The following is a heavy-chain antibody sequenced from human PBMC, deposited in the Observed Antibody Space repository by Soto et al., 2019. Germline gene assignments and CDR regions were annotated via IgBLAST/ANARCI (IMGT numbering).Heavy chain of an antibody. CDR1: GFSVSTSGVG. J-gene: IGHJ5*02. D-gene: IGHD4-17*01. CDR2: MYWDDDK. Sequence: QLTLKESGPTLVKPTQTLTLTCTFSGFSVSTSGVGVGWIRQPPGKALEWLALMYWDDDKRYSPSLKSRLTITKDTSKNQVVFTMTTMDPVDTATYYCAYGDYVGNWFDPWGQGTLVTVSS. CDR3: AYGDYVGNWFDP. V-gene: IGHV2-5*02.